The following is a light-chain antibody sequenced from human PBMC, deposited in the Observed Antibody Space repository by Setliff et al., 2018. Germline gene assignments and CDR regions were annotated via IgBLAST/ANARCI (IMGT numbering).Light chain of an antibody. J-gene: IGLJ2*01. Sequence: SASGTPGQRVTISCSGSSSNIGSNTVNWYQQLPGTAPKLLIYSNNQRPSGVPDRFSGSKSGTSASLAISGLQSEDEADYYCAAWDDSLNGVVFGGGTKVTVL. V-gene: IGLV1-44*01. CDR1: SSNIGSNT. CDR3: AAWDDSLNGVV. CDR2: SNN.